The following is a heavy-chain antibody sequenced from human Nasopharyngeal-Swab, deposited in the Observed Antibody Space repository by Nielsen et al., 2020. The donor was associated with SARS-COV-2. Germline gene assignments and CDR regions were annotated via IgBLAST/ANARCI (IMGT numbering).Heavy chain of an antibody. CDR1: GGSISSYY. J-gene: IGHJ6*02. CDR2: IYYSGST. V-gene: IGHV4-59*01. Sequence: SETLSLTCTVSGGSISSYYWSWIRQLPGKGLEWIGYIYYSGSTNYNPSLKSRVTISVYTSKNQFSLKLSSVTAADTAVYYCARDPYSSSSRFYYGMDVWGQGTTVTVSS. D-gene: IGHD6-6*01. CDR3: ARDPYSSSSRFYYGMDV.